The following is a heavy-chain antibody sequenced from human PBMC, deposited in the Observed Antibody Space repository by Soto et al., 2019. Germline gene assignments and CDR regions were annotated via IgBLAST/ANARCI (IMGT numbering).Heavy chain of an antibody. V-gene: IGHV1-18*01. Sequence: SVKVSCKASGYVFTKYPIAWLRQAPGQGLEWMGNNDNTNYGKNFQGRLTLTTDTSTSTSYMELRDLRSDDTAVYYCAGEWLSYDSSPSADFWGQGTLVTVSS. CDR2: NDNT. CDR3: AGEWLSYDSSPSADF. CDR1: GYVFTKYP. D-gene: IGHD3-22*01. J-gene: IGHJ4*02.